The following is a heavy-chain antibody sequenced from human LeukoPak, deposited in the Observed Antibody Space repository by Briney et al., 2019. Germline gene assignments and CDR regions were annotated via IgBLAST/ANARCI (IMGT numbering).Heavy chain of an antibody. CDR2: ISRSGSTK. CDR3: TRDLREVRGVIRYYYYYYMDV. J-gene: IGHJ6*03. V-gene: IGHV3-11*01. CDR1: GFTFSDYN. Sequence: GGSLRLSCAASGFTFSDYNMRWIRQAPGKGLEWVSSISRSGSTKYYADSVKGRFTISRDNAKNSLFLQMNSLKTEDTAVYYCTRDLREVRGVIRYYYYYYMDVWGKGTTVTISS. D-gene: IGHD3-10*01.